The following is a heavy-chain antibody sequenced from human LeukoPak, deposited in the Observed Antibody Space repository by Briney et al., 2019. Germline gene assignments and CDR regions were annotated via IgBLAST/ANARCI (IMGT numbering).Heavy chain of an antibody. CDR1: GFTFSSYA. Sequence: GSLRLSCAASGFTFSSYAMSWVRQAPGKGLEWVSATSGSGGSTYYADSVKGRFTISRDNSKNTLYLQMNSLRAEDTAVYYCAKSKQRWELLFSFDYWGQGTLVTVSS. CDR3: AKSKQRWELLFSFDY. J-gene: IGHJ4*02. V-gene: IGHV3-23*01. CDR2: TSGSGGST. D-gene: IGHD1-26*01.